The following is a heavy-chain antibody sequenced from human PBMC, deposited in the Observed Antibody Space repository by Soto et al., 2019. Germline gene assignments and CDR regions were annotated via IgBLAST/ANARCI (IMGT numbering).Heavy chain of an antibody. V-gene: IGHV3-74*01. J-gene: IGHJ5*02. Sequence: PGGSLRLSCAASGISFSNYWMHWVRQVPGKGPVWVSRINSDGSVTDYADSVKGRFTISRDNAKNTLYLQMNSLRAEDTAVYYCAKEKISTSCCNWFDPWGQGTLVTVSS. D-gene: IGHD2-2*01. CDR2: INSDGSVT. CDR3: AKEKISTSCCNWFDP. CDR1: GISFSNYW.